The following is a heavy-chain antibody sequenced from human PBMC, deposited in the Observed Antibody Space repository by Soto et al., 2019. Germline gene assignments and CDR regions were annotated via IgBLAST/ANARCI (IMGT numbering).Heavy chain of an antibody. Sequence: SETLSLTCTVSGGSITSFFWSWIRQPPGKGLEWIAYISSSGSTKYNPSLKSRVTISLDTSKNQFSLRSIPVTAADTAVYYCARLAPRDGDPKTVRAFDIWGQGTMVTVSS. CDR1: GGSITSFF. CDR3: ARLAPRDGDPKTVRAFDI. J-gene: IGHJ3*02. CDR2: ISSSGST. V-gene: IGHV4-59*01. D-gene: IGHD1-1*01.